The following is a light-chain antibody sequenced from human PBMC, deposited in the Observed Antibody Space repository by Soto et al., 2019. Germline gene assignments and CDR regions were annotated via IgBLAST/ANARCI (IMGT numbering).Light chain of an antibody. CDR2: DAS. CDR1: QGISSA. V-gene: IGKV1-13*02. Sequence: AIQLTQSPSSLSASVGDRVTITCRASQGISSALVWYQQKPGKAPKLLIYDASSLKNGVPSRFSGSGSGTDFTLTISSLQPEDFATYYCEQFNSYLSFGHGTRLEI. J-gene: IGKJ5*01. CDR3: EQFNSYLS.